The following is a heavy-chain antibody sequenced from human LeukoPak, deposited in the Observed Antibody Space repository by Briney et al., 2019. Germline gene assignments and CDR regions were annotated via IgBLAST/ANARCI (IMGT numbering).Heavy chain of an antibody. D-gene: IGHD3-3*01. CDR2: IFYSGST. CDR1: GGSISSSSYY. CDR3: ARRERGRITLFGVGREPHRGFDY. J-gene: IGHJ4*02. V-gene: IGHV4-39*07. Sequence: SETLSLTCIVSGGSISSSSYYWGWIRQPPGKGLEWIGSIFYSGSTFYNPSLKSRVTISIDTSKNQFSLKLTSVTAADTAVYYCARRERGRITLFGVGREPHRGFDYWGQGTLVTVFS.